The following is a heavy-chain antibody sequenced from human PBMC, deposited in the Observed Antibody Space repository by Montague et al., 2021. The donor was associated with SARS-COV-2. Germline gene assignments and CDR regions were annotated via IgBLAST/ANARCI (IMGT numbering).Heavy chain of an antibody. CDR3: ARGQQGVNMVLVVIGFYYYMDV. D-gene: IGHD2-8*02. V-gene: IGHV4-34*01. Sequence: SETLSLTRAVSGGSFSGNYWSWVRQPPGEGLQWIGEINQSGDINXNPSLKSRVTISVDTPRNQFSLKLTSVTAADTAVYFCARGQQGVNMVLVVIGFYYYMDVWGKGTTVTVSS. CDR1: GGSFSGNY. CDR2: INQSGDI. J-gene: IGHJ6*03.